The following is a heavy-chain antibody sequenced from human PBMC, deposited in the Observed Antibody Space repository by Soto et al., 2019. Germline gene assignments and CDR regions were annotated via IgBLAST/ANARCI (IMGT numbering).Heavy chain of an antibody. Sequence: KPSETLSLTCTVSGGSVSSGSYYWSWIRQPPGKGLEWIGYIYYSGSTNYNPSLKSRVTISVDTSKNQFSLKLSSVTAADTAVYYCARRGSSLGFDYWGQGTLVTVSS. D-gene: IGHD1-26*01. V-gene: IGHV4-61*01. CDR2: IYYSGST. CDR1: GGSVSSGSYY. CDR3: ARRGSSLGFDY. J-gene: IGHJ4*02.